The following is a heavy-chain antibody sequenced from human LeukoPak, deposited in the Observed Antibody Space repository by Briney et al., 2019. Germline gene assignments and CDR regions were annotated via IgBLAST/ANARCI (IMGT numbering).Heavy chain of an antibody. Sequence: SETLSLTCTVSGGSISTSNYYWGWIRQPPGKGLEWIGNIFYSGSTYYSPSLKSRVTISLDTSRNQFSLKLTSVTAEDTAVYYCAKKHDSSGYYSILFDYWGQGTLVTVSS. CDR2: IFYSGST. V-gene: IGHV4-39*07. D-gene: IGHD3-22*01. CDR3: AKKHDSSGYYSILFDY. CDR1: GGSISTSNYY. J-gene: IGHJ4*02.